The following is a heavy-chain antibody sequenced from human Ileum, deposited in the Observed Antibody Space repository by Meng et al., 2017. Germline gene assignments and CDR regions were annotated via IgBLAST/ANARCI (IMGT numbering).Heavy chain of an antibody. Sequence: GGSLRLSCAVAGTSVGKSWMSWTRQTPERGLEWVANMNQDGSGRYYVDSVKDRFSISKDNAKNSLYLQMNSLRVEDTAVYYCVVWEVHNYWGQGTLVTVSS. D-gene: IGHD1-26*01. CDR1: GTSVGKSW. J-gene: IGHJ4*02. CDR2: MNQDGSGR. CDR3: VVWEVHNY. V-gene: IGHV3-7*01.